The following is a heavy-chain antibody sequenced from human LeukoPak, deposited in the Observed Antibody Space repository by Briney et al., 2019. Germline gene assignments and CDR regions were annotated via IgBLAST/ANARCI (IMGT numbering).Heavy chain of an antibody. J-gene: IGHJ6*02. V-gene: IGHV6-1*01. CDR3: ARDLFLSSGWYKGDYYYGMDV. CDR1: WDSVSSNSAA. D-gene: IGHD6-19*01. CDR2: TYYRSKWYN. Sequence: SQTLSLTCAISWDSVSSNSAAWNWIRQSPSRGLEWLGRTYYRSKWYNDYAVSVKSRITINPDTSKNQFSLQLNSVTPEDTAVYYCARDLFLSSGWYKGDYYYGMDVWGQGTTVTVSS.